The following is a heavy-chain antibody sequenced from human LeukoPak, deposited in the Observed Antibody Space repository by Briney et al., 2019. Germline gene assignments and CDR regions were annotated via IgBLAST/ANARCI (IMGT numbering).Heavy chain of an antibody. CDR1: GYTFTSYD. CDR3: ARGKSARRSYYHGMDV. D-gene: IGHD6-6*01. CDR2: MNPNSGNT. Sequence: ASVKVSCKASGYTFTSYDINWVRQATGQGLEWMGWMNPNSGNTGYAQKFQGRVTMTRNTSISTAYMELSRLRSEDTAVYYCARGKSARRSYYHGMDVWGQGTTVTVSS. J-gene: IGHJ6*02. V-gene: IGHV1-8*01.